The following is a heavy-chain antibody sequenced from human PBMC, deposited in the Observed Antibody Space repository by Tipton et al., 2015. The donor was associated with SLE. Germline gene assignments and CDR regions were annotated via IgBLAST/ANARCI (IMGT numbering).Heavy chain of an antibody. CDR2: ISHSGST. D-gene: IGHD5-18*01. J-gene: IGHJ4*02. V-gene: IGHV4-34*01. Sequence: TLSLTCAVYGGSFREYYWSWIRQSPGKGLEWIGEISHSGSTKYNPSLKSRVTISVDRSKNQFSLKLTSVTAADTAVYYCARQSDTTMVAYFDSWGQGTVVTVSS. CDR1: GGSFREYY. CDR3: ARQSDTTMVAYFDS.